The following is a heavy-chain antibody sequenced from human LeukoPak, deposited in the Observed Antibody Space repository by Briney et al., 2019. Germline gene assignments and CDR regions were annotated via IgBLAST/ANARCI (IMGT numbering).Heavy chain of an antibody. CDR3: AKDKGCFDWLSYFDY. V-gene: IGHV3-23*01. J-gene: IGHJ4*02. CDR1: GFTFSSYA. Sequence: GGSLRLSCAASGFTFSSYAMRWVRQAPGKGLEWVSAISGIGGSTYYADSVKGRFTISRDNSKNPLYLQMNSLRAEDTAVYYCAKDKGCFDWLSYFDYWGQGTLVTVSS. D-gene: IGHD3-9*01. CDR2: ISGIGGST.